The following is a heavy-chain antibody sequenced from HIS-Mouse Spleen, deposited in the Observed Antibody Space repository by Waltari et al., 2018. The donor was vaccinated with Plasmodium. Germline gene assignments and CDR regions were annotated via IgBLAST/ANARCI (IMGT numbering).Heavy chain of an antibody. V-gene: IGHV1-2*02. CDR3: ARPSGGSKAFDI. CDR2: INPNSGGT. D-gene: IGHD1-26*01. CDR1: GYTFTGYY. Sequence: QVQLVQSGAEVKKPGASVKVSCKASGYTFTGYYMHWVRQAPGQGLEWMGWINPNSGGTNYAKKLQGRVTMTRDTSISTAYMELSRLRSDDTAVYYCARPSGGSKAFDIWGQGTMVTVSS. J-gene: IGHJ3*02.